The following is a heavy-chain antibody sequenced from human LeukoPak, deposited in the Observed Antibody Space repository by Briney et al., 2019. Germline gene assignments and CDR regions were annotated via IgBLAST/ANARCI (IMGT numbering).Heavy chain of an antibody. CDR3: AREGISAAGTDY. D-gene: IGHD6-13*01. Sequence: PSETLSLTCTVSGGSISSYYWSWIRQPPGKGLEWIGYIYYSGSTNYNPSLKSRVTISVDTSKNQFSLNLSSVTAADTALYYCAREGISAAGTDYWGQGTLVTVS. J-gene: IGHJ4*02. CDR1: GGSISSYY. CDR2: IYYSGST. V-gene: IGHV4-59*12.